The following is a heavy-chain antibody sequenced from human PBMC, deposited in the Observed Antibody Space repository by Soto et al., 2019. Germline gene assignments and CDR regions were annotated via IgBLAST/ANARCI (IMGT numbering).Heavy chain of an antibody. Sequence: GGSLRLSCAASGFTFGAYSMNWVRQAPGKGLEWISYISSLSSPRYYAESVEGRFIISRNNAKNSLYLQMNSLRDEDTAVYFCVREDILGARSFDYWGQGTRVTVSS. J-gene: IGHJ4*02. CDR3: VREDILGARSFDY. D-gene: IGHD1-26*01. CDR2: ISSLSSPR. V-gene: IGHV3-48*02. CDR1: GFTFGAYS.